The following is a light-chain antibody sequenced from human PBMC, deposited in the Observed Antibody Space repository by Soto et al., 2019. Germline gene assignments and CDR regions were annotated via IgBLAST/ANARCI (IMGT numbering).Light chain of an antibody. Sequence: IQMTQSPSTLPASVGDRITITCRASQSISSWLGWYQQKPGKAPKLLIYKASTLESGIPSRLRGRGSGTEFTLTISSLQPDDFSTYYFQKYNTYWTFGQGTKVEIK. CDR2: KAS. V-gene: IGKV1-5*03. CDR3: QKYNTYWT. J-gene: IGKJ1*01. CDR1: QSISSW.